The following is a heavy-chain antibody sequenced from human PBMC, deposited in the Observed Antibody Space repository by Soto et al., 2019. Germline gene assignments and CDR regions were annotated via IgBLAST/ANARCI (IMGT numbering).Heavy chain of an antibody. CDR3: ARVPSPNFVDY. V-gene: IGHV4-39*01. Sequence: PSETLSLTSTVSGSSINSTRHDWGWIPQPPGKGLGGSGSMLYGVSTSYEPSIKSIVEVCVDTSKNQFAPVLRSVTAVDTAVYYCARVPSPNFVDYWGQGTLV. CDR1: GSSINSTRHD. D-gene: IGHD3-3*01. CDR2: MLYGVST. J-gene: IGHJ4*02.